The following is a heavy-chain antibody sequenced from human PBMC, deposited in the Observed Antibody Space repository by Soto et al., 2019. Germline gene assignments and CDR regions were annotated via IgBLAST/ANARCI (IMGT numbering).Heavy chain of an antibody. CDR3: AKAFYSSDRGEVFDY. Sequence: QVQLVESGGGVVQPGRSLRLSCAASGFIFSSFGMHWVRQAPGKGLEWVAHIWYDGSNTYYADSVKGRFTISRDNSRNTLYLQMNSLRAEDTAVYHCAKAFYSSDRGEVFDYWGQGTLVTVSS. V-gene: IGHV3-33*06. CDR2: IWYDGSNT. J-gene: IGHJ4*02. CDR1: GFIFSSFG. D-gene: IGHD6-19*01.